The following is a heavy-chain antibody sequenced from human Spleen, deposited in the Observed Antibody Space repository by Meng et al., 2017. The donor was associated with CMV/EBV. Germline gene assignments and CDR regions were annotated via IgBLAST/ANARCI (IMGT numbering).Heavy chain of an antibody. CDR1: GGSISSSNW. Sequence: QGQPQQWGAGLLKPSETLSLTCAVSGGSISSSNWWSWVRQPPGKGLEWIGEIYHSGSTNYNPSLKSRVTISVDKSKNQFSLNLSSVTAADTAVYYCARVGQWLPIDYWGQGTLVTVSS. CDR2: IYHSGST. V-gene: IGHV4-4*02. J-gene: IGHJ4*02. D-gene: IGHD6-19*01. CDR3: ARVGQWLPIDY.